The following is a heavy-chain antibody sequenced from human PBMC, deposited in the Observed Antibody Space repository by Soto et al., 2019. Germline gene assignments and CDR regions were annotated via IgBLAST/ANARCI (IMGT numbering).Heavy chain of an antibody. V-gene: IGHV3-30*18. D-gene: IGHD3-22*01. CDR3: AKGDSAGYTASDY. CDR1: GFTFSNYG. J-gene: IGHJ4*02. Sequence: PGGSLRLSCVASGFTFSNYGMHWVRQAPGKGLEWVAVILYDGSNKYYADSVKGRFTISRDNSKNMLYLQMNSLRTEDTAVYYCAKGDSAGYTASDYWGQGTLVTVSS. CDR2: ILYDGSNK.